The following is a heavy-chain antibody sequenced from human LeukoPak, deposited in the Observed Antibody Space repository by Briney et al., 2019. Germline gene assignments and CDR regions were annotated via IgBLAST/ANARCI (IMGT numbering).Heavy chain of an antibody. CDR1: GYTLTSYG. J-gene: IGHJ6*02. D-gene: IGHD2-2*01. CDR3: ARGCSSTSCKTFYYYYYGMDV. V-gene: IGHV1-18*01. Sequence: ASVKVSCKASGYTLTSYGISWVRQAPGQGLEWMGWISAYNGNTNYAQKLQGRVTMTTDTSTSTAYMELRSLRSDDTAVYYCARGCSSTSCKTFYYYYYGMDVWGQGTTVTVSS. CDR2: ISAYNGNT.